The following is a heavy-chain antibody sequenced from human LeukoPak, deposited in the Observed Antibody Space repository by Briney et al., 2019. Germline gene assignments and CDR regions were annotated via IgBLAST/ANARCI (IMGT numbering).Heavy chain of an antibody. J-gene: IGHJ6*03. Sequence: PSETLSHTCTVSGGSISSFSWNWIRQPAGKGLEWIGRFYTYGSTNYNPSFKSRVTMSLDTSKNQFSLKLNSVTAADTAVYYCARGNYSNDYYYHYMDVRGKGTTVTVSS. CDR3: ARGNYSNDYYYHYMDV. CDR2: FYTYGST. CDR1: GGSISSFS. D-gene: IGHD4-11*01. V-gene: IGHV4-4*07.